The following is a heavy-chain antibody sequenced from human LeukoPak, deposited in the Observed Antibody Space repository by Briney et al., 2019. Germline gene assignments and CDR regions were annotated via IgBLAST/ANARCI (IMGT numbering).Heavy chain of an antibody. CDR2: VSRSGVST. V-gene: IGHV3-23*01. Sequence: GGSLRLSCAASGFTFSSHAMSWVRQAPGKGLEWVSTVSRSGVSTYYADSVKGRFTVSRENSKNTLYLQMNSLGAEDTAVYYCEKPRVTNYWYFDLWGRGTLVTVSS. D-gene: IGHD5-18*01. CDR1: GFTFSSHA. J-gene: IGHJ2*01. CDR3: EKPRVTNYWYFDL.